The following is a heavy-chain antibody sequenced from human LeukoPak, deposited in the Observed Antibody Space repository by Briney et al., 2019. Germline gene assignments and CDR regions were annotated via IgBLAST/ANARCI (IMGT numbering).Heavy chain of an antibody. J-gene: IGHJ4*02. V-gene: IGHV3-48*01. CDR3: ARQSGTMVTTRFDY. Sequence: GGSLRLSCAASGFTFSSYSMNWVHQAPGKGLEWVSYISSSSRTIYYADSVKGRFTISRDNAKNSLYLQMNSLRAEDTAIYYCARQSGTMVTTRFDYWGQGTLVTVSS. CDR2: ISSSSRTI. CDR1: GFTFSSYS. D-gene: IGHD4-17*01.